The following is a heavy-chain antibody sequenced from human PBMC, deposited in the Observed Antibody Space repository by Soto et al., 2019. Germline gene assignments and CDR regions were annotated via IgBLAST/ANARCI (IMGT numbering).Heavy chain of an antibody. J-gene: IGHJ3*02. CDR1: GGTLSDHG. Sequence: QVQLEQSGAEVKKPGSSVKVSCKASGGTLSDHGVAWLRQAPGQGLEWMGGTLPVFNAPKYAPRFHGRVPIAADKSTDIAYMELRSLTSEDTALHYCARGVFGSGNYYAGPSAFDIWGQGTMVIVSS. CDR2: TLPVFNAP. D-gene: IGHD3-10*01. V-gene: IGHV1-69*06. CDR3: ARGVFGSGNYYAGPSAFDI.